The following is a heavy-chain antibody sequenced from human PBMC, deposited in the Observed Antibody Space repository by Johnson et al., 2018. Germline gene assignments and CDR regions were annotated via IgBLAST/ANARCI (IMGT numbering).Heavy chain of an antibody. CDR1: GFTFSNYA. Sequence: VQLVQSGGGLVQPGGSLRLSCAASGFTFSNYAMIWVRQAPGEGLDWVGFIRSRAYGGTTKYAASVQGRFTISKDDSKSIAYLQMTDLKTEDTAVYYCSSPPGNCGGGCFRFDVWGQGTTVTVSS. J-gene: IGHJ3*01. D-gene: IGHD2-21*01. V-gene: IGHV3-49*04. CDR2: IRSRAYGGTT. CDR3: SSPPGNCGGGCFRFDV.